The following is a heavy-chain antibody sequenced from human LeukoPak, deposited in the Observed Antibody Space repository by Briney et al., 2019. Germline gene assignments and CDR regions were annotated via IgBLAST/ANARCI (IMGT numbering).Heavy chain of an antibody. Sequence: GGSLRLSCAASGFTFSSYGMHWVRQAPGKGLEWVAVISYDGSNKYYADSVKGRFTISRDNSKNTLYLQMRSTLYLQMNSLRVEDTAVYYCARVLSPRYSYGYNYWGQGTLVTVSS. CDR1: GFTFSSYG. CDR2: ISYDGSNK. D-gene: IGHD5-18*01. J-gene: IGHJ4*02. V-gene: IGHV3-30*03. CDR3: ARVLSPRYSYGYNY.